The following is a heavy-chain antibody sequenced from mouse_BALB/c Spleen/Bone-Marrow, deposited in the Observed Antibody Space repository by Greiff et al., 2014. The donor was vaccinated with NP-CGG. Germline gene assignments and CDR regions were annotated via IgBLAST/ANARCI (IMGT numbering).Heavy chain of an antibody. J-gene: IGHJ2*01. CDR3: ARTGNYGSSWELHY. Sequence: VQLQQSGPELVKPGASVKISCKASGYTFTNYYIHWVKQRPGQGLEWIGWIYPGNVNTKYNEKFKGKATLTADKSSSTAYMQHSSLTSEDSAVYFCARTGNYGSSWELHYWGQGTTLTVSS. D-gene: IGHD1-1*01. CDR2: IYPGNVNT. CDR1: GYTFTNYY. V-gene: IGHV1S56*01.